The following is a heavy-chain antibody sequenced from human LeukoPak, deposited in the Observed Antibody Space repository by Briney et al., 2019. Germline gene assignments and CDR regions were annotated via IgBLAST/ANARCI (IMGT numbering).Heavy chain of an antibody. CDR2: INHSGST. CDR3: ARGAQTSGYSSSWYPYYFDY. D-gene: IGHD6-13*01. CDR1: GGSISSGGYY. V-gene: IGHV4-30-2*01. J-gene: IGHJ4*02. Sequence: PSQTLSLTCTVSGGSISSGGYYWSWIRQPPGKGLEWIGEINHSGSTNYNPSLKSRVTISVDASKNQFSLKLSSVTAADTAVYYCARGAQTSGYSSSWYPYYFDYWGQGTLVTVSS.